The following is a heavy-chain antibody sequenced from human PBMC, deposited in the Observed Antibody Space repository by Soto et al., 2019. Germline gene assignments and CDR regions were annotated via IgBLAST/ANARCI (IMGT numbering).Heavy chain of an antibody. J-gene: IGHJ6*02. CDR3: ATTPRSSSSWYYYYGMDV. V-gene: IGHV1-69*06. CDR1: GGTFSSYA. D-gene: IGHD6-13*01. Sequence: QVQLVQSGAEVKKPGSSVKVSCKASGGTFSSYAISWVRQAPGQGLEWMGGLIPIFGTANYAQKFQGRVTITEDKSTSTDDMELISLRSEDTAVYYCATTPRSSSSWYYYYGMDVWGQGTTVTVSS. CDR2: LIPIFGTA.